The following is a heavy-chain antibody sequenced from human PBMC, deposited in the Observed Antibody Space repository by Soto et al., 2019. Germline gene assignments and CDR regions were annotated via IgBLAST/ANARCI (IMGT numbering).Heavy chain of an antibody. D-gene: IGHD3-3*01. CDR3: ARVGTYYDFWSGYSPGDWFDP. V-gene: IGHV4-30-4*01. J-gene: IGHJ5*02. CDR2: IYYSGST. CDR1: GGSISSGDYY. Sequence: SETLSLTCTVSGGSISSGDYYWSWIRQPPGKGLEWIGYIYYSGSTYYNPSLKSRVTISVDTSKNQFSLKLSPVTAADTAVYYCARVGTYYDFWSGYSPGDWFDPWGQGTLVTVSS.